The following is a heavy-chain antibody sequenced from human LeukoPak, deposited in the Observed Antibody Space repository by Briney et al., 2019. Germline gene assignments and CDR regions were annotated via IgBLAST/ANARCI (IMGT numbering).Heavy chain of an antibody. CDR3: AKGGRECSSTTCYTLYNWFDP. CDR1: GFTFRNYW. CDR2: INNYGGSR. J-gene: IGHJ5*02. D-gene: IGHD2-2*02. Sequence: GESLRLSCAASGFTFRNYWMHWVRQVPGKGLEWVSSINNYGGSRNYADSVKGRFTISRDNSKNTLYLQMNSLRVEDTAIYYCAKGGRECSSTTCYTLYNWFDPWGQGTLVTVSS. V-gene: IGHV3-23*01.